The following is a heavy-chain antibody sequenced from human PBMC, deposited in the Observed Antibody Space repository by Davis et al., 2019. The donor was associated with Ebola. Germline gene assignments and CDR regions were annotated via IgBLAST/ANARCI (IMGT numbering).Heavy chain of an antibody. J-gene: IGHJ6*02. V-gene: IGHV4-34*01. CDR3: ARGVVLWFGELLYYYYGMDI. D-gene: IGHD3-10*01. CDR1: GGSFSGYY. Sequence: MPSETLSLTCAVYGGSFSGYYWSWIRQPPGKGLEWIGEINHSGSTNYNPSLKSRVTISVDTSKNQFSLKLSSVTAADTAVYYCARGVVLWFGELLYYYYGMDIWGQGTTVTVSS. CDR2: INHSGST.